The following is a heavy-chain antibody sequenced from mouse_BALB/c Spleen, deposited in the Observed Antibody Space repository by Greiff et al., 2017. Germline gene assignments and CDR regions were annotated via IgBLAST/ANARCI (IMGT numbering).Heavy chain of an antibody. CDR3: ARSGDYDVFAY. CDR2: ISYSGST. J-gene: IGHJ3*01. Sequence: DVQLQESGPGLVKPSQSLSLTCTVTGYSITSDYAWNWIRQFPGNKLEWMGYISYSGSTSYNPSLKSRISITRDTSKNQFFLQLNSVTTEDTATYYCARSGDYDVFAYWGQGTLVTVSA. D-gene: IGHD2-4*01. V-gene: IGHV3-2*02. CDR1: GYSITSDYA.